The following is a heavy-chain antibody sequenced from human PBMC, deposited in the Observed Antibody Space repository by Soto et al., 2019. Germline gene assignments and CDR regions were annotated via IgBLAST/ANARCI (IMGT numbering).Heavy chain of an antibody. CDR2: IYHSGST. J-gene: IGHJ3*02. CDR1: GYSISSDYY. D-gene: IGHD6-19*01. CDR3: ARDVTGVAGSDAFDI. V-gene: IGHV4-38-2*02. Sequence: PSETLSLTCAASGYSISSDYYWGWIRQPPGKGLEWIGSIYHSGSTYYNPSLKSRGTISVETSENQFSLNLSSVTAADPAVYYCARDVTGVAGSDAFDIWGQGTMVTVSS.